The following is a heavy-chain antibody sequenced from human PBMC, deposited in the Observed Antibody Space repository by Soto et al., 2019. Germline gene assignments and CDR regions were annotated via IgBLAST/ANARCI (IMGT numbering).Heavy chain of an antibody. J-gene: IGHJ6*02. CDR1: GGSFSGYY. CDR3: ARGRRHYDILTGYSPPYYYYGMDV. V-gene: IGHV4-34*01. D-gene: IGHD3-9*01. CDR2: INHSGST. Sequence: PSETLSLTCAVYGGSFSGYYWSWIRQPPGKGLEWIGEINHSGSTNYNPSLKSRVTISVDTSKNQFSLKLSSVTAADTAVYYCARGRRHYDILTGYSPPYYYYGMDVWGQGTTVTVSS.